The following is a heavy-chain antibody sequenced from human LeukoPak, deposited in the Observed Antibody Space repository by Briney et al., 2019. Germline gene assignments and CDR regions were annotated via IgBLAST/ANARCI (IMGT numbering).Heavy chain of an antibody. CDR2: IHYSGST. CDR3: ARVGVSRYFDY. Sequence: PSETLSLTCTVSGGSISSSSYYWGWIRQPPGKGLEWIGSIHYSGSTYYSPSLKSRVTISVDTSKNQSSLKLSSVTAADTAVYYCARVGVSRYFDYWGQGTLVTVSS. CDR1: GGSISSSSYY. J-gene: IGHJ4*02. D-gene: IGHD2-21*01. V-gene: IGHV4-39*07.